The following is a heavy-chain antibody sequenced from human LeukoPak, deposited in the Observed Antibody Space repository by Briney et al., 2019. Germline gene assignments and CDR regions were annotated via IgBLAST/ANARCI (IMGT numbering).Heavy chain of an antibody. CDR2: INAGNGNT. V-gene: IGHV1-3*01. J-gene: IGHJ4*02. CDR3: ARVPRDSSSSGRMNFDY. Sequence: ASVKVSCKASGYTFTSYAMHWVRQAPGQRLEWMGWINAGNGNTKYSQKFQGRVTITRDTSASTAYMELSSLRFEDTAVYYCARVPRDSSSSGRMNFDYWGQGTLVTVSS. D-gene: IGHD6-13*01. CDR1: GYTFTSYA.